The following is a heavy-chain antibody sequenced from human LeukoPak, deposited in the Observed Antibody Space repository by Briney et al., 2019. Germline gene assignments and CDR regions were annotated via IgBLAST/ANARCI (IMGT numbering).Heavy chain of an antibody. CDR1: GITSTAYW. CDR3: ARDRQRSSFGSELSGST. J-gene: IGHJ5*02. D-gene: IGHD3-16*02. CDR2: INRDGSEK. V-gene: IGHV3-7*04. Sequence: GGSLRLSCESSGITSTAYWMTWVRQAPGKGLEWVANINRDGSEKYYVDSVKGRFTISRDNAKKTLYLQMNSLGVADTAVFYCARDRQRSSFGSELSGSTWGQGTLVTVSS.